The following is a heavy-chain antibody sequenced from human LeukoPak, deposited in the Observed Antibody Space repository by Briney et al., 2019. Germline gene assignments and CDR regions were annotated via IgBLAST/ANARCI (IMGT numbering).Heavy chain of an antibody. CDR3: ASHTGAGVAFRPFHF. V-gene: IGHV3-23*01. J-gene: IGHJ3*01. D-gene: IGHD2-8*01. Sequence: SGGSLRLSCAASGFTFSSYAMSWVRQAPGKGLEWVSAISVGGGSTYYADSVKGRFTISRDNSKNTLYLQMNSLRAEDTALYYCASHTGAGVAFRPFHFWGQGTMVTVSS. CDR1: GFTFSSYA. CDR2: ISVGGGST.